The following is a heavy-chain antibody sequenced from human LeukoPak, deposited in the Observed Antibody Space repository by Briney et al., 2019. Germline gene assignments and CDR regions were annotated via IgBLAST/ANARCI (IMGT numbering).Heavy chain of an antibody. J-gene: IGHJ3*02. CDR1: GGTFSSYA. Sequence: SVKVSCKASGGTFSSYAISWVRQAPGQGLEWMGGIIPIFGTANYAQKFQGRVTITADESTSTAYMGLSSLRSEDTAVYYCARSISLTLTYCGGDCYQDAFDIWGQGTMVTVSS. D-gene: IGHD2-21*02. CDR3: ARSISLTLTYCGGDCYQDAFDI. V-gene: IGHV1-69*13. CDR2: IIPIFGTA.